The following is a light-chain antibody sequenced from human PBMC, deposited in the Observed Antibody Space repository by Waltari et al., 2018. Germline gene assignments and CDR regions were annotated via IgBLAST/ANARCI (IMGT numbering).Light chain of an antibody. CDR3: LQDDSYPRT. CDR1: QDVGNE. Sequence: ASQMTQSPSSLSASVGDRVNITCRASQDVGNELGWYQQTPGKATKLLIYGASSLQSGVPSRFSGGGSGTDFTLTISILQPEDFATYYCLQDDSYPRTVGHGTKVEI. J-gene: IGKJ1*01. V-gene: IGKV1-6*01. CDR2: GAS.